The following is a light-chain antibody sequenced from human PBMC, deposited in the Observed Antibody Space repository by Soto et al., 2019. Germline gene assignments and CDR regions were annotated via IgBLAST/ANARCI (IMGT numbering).Light chain of an antibody. J-gene: IGKJ2*01. CDR2: WAS. CDR1: QSLLYSTNNTNY. CDR3: QQCYSVPYT. Sequence: DTVMTQSPESLAVSLGERATINCKSSQSLLYSTNNTNYLNWNQKKPGQPPKLLIYWASTRESGVPDRFSGSGSRRDFTLTISSLQAEDVAVYYCQQCYSVPYTFGQGTKLDI. V-gene: IGKV4-1*01.